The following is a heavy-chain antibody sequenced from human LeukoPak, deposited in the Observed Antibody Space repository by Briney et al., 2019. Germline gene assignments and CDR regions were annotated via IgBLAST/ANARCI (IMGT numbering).Heavy chain of an antibody. CDR2: IKQDGSEK. Sequence: GGSLRLSCVASGFTLSGYWMSWVRQLPGKGLEWVANIKQDGSEKYYVDSVKGRFTISRDNAKNSLFLQMNSLRAEDTAVYYCAAGYSVDYWGQGTLVTVSS. J-gene: IGHJ4*02. CDR3: AAGYSVDY. D-gene: IGHD5-12*01. CDR1: GFTLSGYW. V-gene: IGHV3-7*01.